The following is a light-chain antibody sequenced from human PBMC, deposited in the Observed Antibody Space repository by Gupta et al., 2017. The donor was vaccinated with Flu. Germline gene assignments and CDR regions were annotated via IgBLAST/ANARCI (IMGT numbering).Light chain of an antibody. CDR1: QSLLYSDGKTY. J-gene: IGKJ1*01. CDR3: MQNIHLPWT. CDR2: EVS. V-gene: IGKV2D-29*01. Sequence: DVLMTQTPLSLSVIPGQPASMSCKSSQSLLYSDGKTYLYWYVQRPGQPPQPLIYEVSNRFAGVSDRLSGSGXGTDFTLKXSRVEAEDVGIYYGMQNIHLPWTFGXGTKVEIK.